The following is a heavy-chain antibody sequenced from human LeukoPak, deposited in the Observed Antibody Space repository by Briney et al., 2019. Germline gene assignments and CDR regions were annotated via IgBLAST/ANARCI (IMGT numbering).Heavy chain of an antibody. CDR2: IYGGGST. CDR1: GFTFSSYA. Sequence: PGGSLRLSCADSGFTFSSYAMTWVRQAPGKGLEWVSIIYGGGSTYYADSVKGRFTISRDNSKNTLYLQMNSLRAEDTAVYYCARTISSNWYYFDYWGQGTLVTVSS. J-gene: IGHJ4*02. D-gene: IGHD6-13*01. CDR3: ARTISSNWYYFDY. V-gene: IGHV3-53*01.